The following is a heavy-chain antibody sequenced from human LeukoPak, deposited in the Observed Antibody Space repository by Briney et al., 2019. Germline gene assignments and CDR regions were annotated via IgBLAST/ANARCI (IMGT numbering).Heavy chain of an antibody. CDR2: IYQNGGI. V-gene: IGHV4-38-2*02. CDR1: GYSISIGYY. D-gene: IGHD5-24*01. Sequence: KPSETLSLTCNVSGYSISIGYYWGWIRPPPGKGLEWIASIYQNGGIYYNPSLKSRVTISVDTSKNQFSLKLSSVTAADTAVYYCARDGPGRDGYPGIFDYWGQGALVTVSS. CDR3: ARDGPGRDGYPGIFDY. J-gene: IGHJ4*02.